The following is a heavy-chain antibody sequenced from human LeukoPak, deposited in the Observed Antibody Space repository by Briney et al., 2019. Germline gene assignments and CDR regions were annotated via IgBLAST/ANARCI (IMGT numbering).Heavy chain of an antibody. Sequence: ASVKVSCKASGYTFTSYGISWVREAPGQGLEWMGWISSYNGNTNYAQKLQGRVTMTTDTSTSAAYMELRSLRSDDTAVYYCARHTLYGSGSYYVYYFDYWGQGTLVTVSS. CDR2: ISSYNGNT. J-gene: IGHJ4*02. CDR3: ARHTLYGSGSYYVYYFDY. CDR1: GYTFTSYG. V-gene: IGHV1-18*01. D-gene: IGHD3-10*01.